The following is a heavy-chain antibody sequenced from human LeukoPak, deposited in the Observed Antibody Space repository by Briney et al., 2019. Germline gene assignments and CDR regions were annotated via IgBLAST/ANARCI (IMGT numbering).Heavy chain of an antibody. J-gene: IGHJ4*02. Sequence: GGSLRLSCAASGFPFGSYWMSWVRQAPGKGLEWVANIKQDGSEKYYVDSVKGRFTISRDNAKNSLYLQMNSLRAEDTAVYYCARDLALSGSAIHDYWGQGTLVTVSS. V-gene: IGHV3-7*03. D-gene: IGHD2-2*01. CDR1: GFPFGSYW. CDR2: IKQDGSEK. CDR3: ARDLALSGSAIHDY.